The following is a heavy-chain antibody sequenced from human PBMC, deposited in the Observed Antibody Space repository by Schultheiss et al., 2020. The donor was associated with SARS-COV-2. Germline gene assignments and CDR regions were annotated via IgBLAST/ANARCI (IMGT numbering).Heavy chain of an antibody. CDR2: IYHSGST. D-gene: IGHD3-22*01. CDR3: ARDPKIGYFDY. V-gene: IGHV4-30-2*01. Sequence: SETLSLTCTVSGGSISSGGYYWSWIRQHPGKGLEWIGYIYHSGSTFYNPSLKSRVTISVDKSKNQFSLKLSSVTAADTAVYYCARDPKIGYFDYWGQGTLVTVSS. CDR1: GGSISSGGYY. J-gene: IGHJ4*02.